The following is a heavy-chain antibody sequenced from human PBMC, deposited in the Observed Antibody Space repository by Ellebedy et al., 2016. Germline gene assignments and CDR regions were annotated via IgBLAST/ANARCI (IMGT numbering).Heavy chain of an antibody. J-gene: IGHJ2*01. CDR3: ARDRTYYDFWSGYYDWYFDL. CDR1: GFTFSSYS. CDR2: ISSSSSTI. D-gene: IGHD3-3*01. V-gene: IGHV3-48*01. Sequence: GESLKISCAASGFTFSSYSMNWVRQAPGKGLEWVSYISSSSSTIYYADSVKGRFTISRDNAKNSLYLQMNSLRAEDTAVYYCARDRTYYDFWSGYYDWYFDLWGRGTLVTVSS.